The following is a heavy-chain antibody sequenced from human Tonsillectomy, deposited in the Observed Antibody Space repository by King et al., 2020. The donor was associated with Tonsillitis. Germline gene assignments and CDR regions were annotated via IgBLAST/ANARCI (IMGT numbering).Heavy chain of an antibody. D-gene: IGHD6-13*01. CDR1: GFTFDDYA. CDR2: ISWNSGSI. J-gene: IGHJ4*02. Sequence: VQLVESGGGLVQPGRSLRLSCAASGFTFDDYAMHWVRQAPGKGLEWVSGISWNSGSIGYAASGKGRFTISRDNAKNSLYLQMNSLRAEATALYYCAKDRGIAAAGGFDYWGQGTLVTVSS. CDR3: AKDRGIAAAGGFDY. V-gene: IGHV3-9*01.